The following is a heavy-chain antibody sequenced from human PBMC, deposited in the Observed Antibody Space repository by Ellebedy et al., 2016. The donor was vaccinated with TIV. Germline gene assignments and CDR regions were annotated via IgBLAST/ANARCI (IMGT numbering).Heavy chain of an antibody. CDR2: INSDGSST. CDR3: ARDYVAGPYYYYYMDV. CDR1: GFTFSSYW. J-gene: IGHJ6*03. V-gene: IGHV3-74*01. D-gene: IGHD6-19*01. Sequence: GESLKISXAASGFTFSSYWMHWVRQAPGKGLVWVSRINSDGSSTSYADSVKGRFTISRDNAKNTLYLQMNSLRAEDTAVYYCARDYVAGPYYYYYMDVWGKGTTVTVSS.